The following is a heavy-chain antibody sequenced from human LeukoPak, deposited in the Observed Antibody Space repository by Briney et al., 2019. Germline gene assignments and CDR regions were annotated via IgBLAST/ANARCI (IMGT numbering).Heavy chain of an antibody. D-gene: IGHD3-3*01. J-gene: IGHJ4*02. CDR2: IGGVASTT. V-gene: IGHV3-23*01. CDR1: GFTFASYA. Sequence: GGSLRLSCTASGFTFASYAMSWVRQASGKGLEWVAGIGGVASTTHYADSVKGRYTISRDNSKNTLYLEMNNLRAEDTAVYYCEESGYYLLDYDYWGQGTLVTVSS. CDR3: EESGYYLLDYDY.